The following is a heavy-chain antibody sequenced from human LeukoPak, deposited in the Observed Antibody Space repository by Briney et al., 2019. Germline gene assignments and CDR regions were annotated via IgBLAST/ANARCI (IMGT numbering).Heavy chain of an antibody. CDR3: AKDRLLWFGELVSPYFDY. CDR2: IYYSGST. D-gene: IGHD3-10*01. J-gene: IGHJ4*02. CDR1: GGSISSYY. V-gene: IGHV4-59*01. Sequence: TSETLSLTCTVSGGSISSYYWSWIRQPPGKGLEWIGYIYYSGSTNYNPSLKSRVTISVDTSKNQFSLKLSSVTAADTAVYYCAKDRLLWFGELVSPYFDYWGQGTLVTVSS.